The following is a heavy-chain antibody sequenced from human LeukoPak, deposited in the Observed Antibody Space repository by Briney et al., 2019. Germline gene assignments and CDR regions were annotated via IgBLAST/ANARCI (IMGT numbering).Heavy chain of an antibody. V-gene: IGHV3-7*01. CDR2: IRQDRSEQ. J-gene: IGHJ4*02. Sequence: GGSLRLSCAASGFTFSKYWMSWVRQAPGKGLEWVAKIRQDRSEQYYGDSVKGRVSISRDNANNSLFQQMNSLRADDSAVYYCARDFSGNYYFDYWGQGTLVTVSS. CDR3: ARDFSGNYYFDY. CDR1: GFTFSKYW. D-gene: IGHD1-26*01.